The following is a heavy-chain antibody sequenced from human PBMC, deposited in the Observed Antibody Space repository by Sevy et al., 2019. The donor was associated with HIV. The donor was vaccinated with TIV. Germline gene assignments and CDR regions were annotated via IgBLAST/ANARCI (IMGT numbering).Heavy chain of an antibody. V-gene: IGHV3-20*04. D-gene: IGHD2-15*01. Sequence: GGSLRLSCAASGFTFDDYGMSWVRQAPGKGLEWVSGINWNGGSTGYADSVKGRFTISRDNAKNSLYLQMNSLRAEDTALDYCAREPPRYCSGGSCYTYPDYWGQGTLVTVSS. CDR3: AREPPRYCSGGSCYTYPDY. CDR2: INWNGGST. J-gene: IGHJ4*02. CDR1: GFTFDDYG.